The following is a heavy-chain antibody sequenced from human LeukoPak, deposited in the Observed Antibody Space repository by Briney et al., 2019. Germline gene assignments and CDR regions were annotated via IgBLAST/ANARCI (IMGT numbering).Heavy chain of an antibody. V-gene: IGHV4-59*12. CDR2: IYYSGST. Sequence: SQTLSLTCTVSGGSISSYYWSWIRQPPGKGLEWIGYIYYSGSTNYNPSLKSRVTISVDTSKNQFSLKLSSVTAADTAVYYCARVEGTRFDYWGQGTLVTVSS. CDR3: ARVEGTRFDY. D-gene: IGHD2-8*01. J-gene: IGHJ4*02. CDR1: GGSISSYY.